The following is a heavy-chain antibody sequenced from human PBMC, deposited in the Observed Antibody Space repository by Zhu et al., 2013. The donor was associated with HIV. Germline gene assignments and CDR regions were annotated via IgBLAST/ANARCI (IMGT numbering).Heavy chain of an antibody. Sequence: QVQLVQSGAEVKKPGSSVKVSCKASGGTFSSYAISWVRQAPGQGLEWMGGIIPIFGTADYAQKFQGRVTITADESTSTAYMELSSLRSEDTAVYYCARGTRPLDTDPGGPYGMDVWGQGTTGHRLL. D-gene: IGHD5-18*01. CDR2: IIPIFGTA. CDR1: GGTFSSYA. V-gene: IGHV1-69*01. J-gene: IGHJ6*02. CDR3: ARGTRPLDTDPGGPYGMDV.